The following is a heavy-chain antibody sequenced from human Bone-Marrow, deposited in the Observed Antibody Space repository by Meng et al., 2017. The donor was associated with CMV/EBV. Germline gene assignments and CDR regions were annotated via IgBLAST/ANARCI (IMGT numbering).Heavy chain of an antibody. CDR3: ARAGQWLVDYYYYYGMDV. Sequence: SETLSLTCAISGDSVSSNSAAWNWIRQSPSRGLEWLGRTYYRSKWYNDYAVSVKSRITINPDTSKNQFSLQLNSVTPEDTAVYYCARAGQWLVDYYYYYGMDVWGQGTMVTVSS. J-gene: IGHJ6*02. V-gene: IGHV6-1*01. CDR1: GDSVSSNSAA. D-gene: IGHD6-19*01. CDR2: TYYRSKWYN.